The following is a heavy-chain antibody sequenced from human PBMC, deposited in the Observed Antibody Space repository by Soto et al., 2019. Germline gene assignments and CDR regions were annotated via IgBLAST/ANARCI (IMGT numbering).Heavy chain of an antibody. D-gene: IGHD6-19*01. J-gene: IGHJ3*02. Sequence: GESLKISCAASGFTFSSYGMHWVRQAPGKGLEWVAVIWYDGSNKYYADSVKGRFTISRDNSKNTLYLQMNSLRAEDTAVYYCARDPHSSGWYGGAFDIWGQGTMVTVSS. CDR3: ARDPHSSGWYGGAFDI. CDR1: GFTFSSYG. V-gene: IGHV3-33*08. CDR2: IWYDGSNK.